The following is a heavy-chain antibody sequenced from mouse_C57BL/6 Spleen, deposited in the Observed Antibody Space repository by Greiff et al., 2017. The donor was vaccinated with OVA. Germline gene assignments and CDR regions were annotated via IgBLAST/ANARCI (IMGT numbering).Heavy chain of an antibody. J-gene: IGHJ1*03. CDR2: IRLKSDNYAT. Sequence: EVKLEESGGGLVQPGGSMKLSCVASGFTFSNYWMNWVRQSPEKGLAWVAQIRLKSDNYATYYAESVKGRFTISRDDSKSSVYLQMNNLRAEDTGIYYCTELGLRYFDVWGTGTTVTVSS. CDR1: GFTFSNYW. V-gene: IGHV6-3*01. CDR3: TELGLRYFDV. D-gene: IGHD4-1*01.